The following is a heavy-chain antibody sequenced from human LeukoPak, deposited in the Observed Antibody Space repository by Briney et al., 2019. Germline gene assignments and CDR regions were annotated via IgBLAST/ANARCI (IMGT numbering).Heavy chain of an antibody. J-gene: IGHJ5*02. CDR2: IYTSGST. V-gene: IGHV4-4*07. CDR3: ARGGATEGWFDP. Sequence: SETLSLTCTVSGGSISSYYWSWIRQPAGKGLEWIGRIYTSGSTNYNPSLKSRVTMSVDTSKNQFSLKLSSVTAADTAAYYCARGGATEGWFDPWGQGTLVTVSS. CDR1: GGSISSYY. D-gene: IGHD1-26*01.